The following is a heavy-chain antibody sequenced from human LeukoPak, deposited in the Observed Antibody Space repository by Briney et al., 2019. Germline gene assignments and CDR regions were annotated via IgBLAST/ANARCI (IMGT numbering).Heavy chain of an antibody. CDR1: GFTFSSYW. CDR2: INSDGSST. V-gene: IGHV3-74*01. J-gene: IGHJ4*02. Sequence: GGSLRLSCAASGFTFSSYWMHWVRQAPGKGLVWVSRINSDGSSTSYSDSVKGRFTISRDNAKNTLYLQMNSLRAEDTAVYYCARGYYYDSSGFDYWGQGTLVTVSS. CDR3: ARGYYYDSSGFDY. D-gene: IGHD3-22*01.